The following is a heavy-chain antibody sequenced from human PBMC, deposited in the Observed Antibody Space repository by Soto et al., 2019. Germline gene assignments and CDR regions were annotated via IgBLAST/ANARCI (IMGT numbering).Heavy chain of an antibody. Sequence: LSLTCAVSGDSISSSVWWAWVRQPPGKGLEWIGEVFHTGNTYYNPSLKSRLTMSVDKSRNEFSLKLTSVTAADTAIYYCARKAWVRFDYWGQGALVTVSS. V-gene: IGHV4-4*02. CDR2: VFHTGNT. D-gene: IGHD7-27*01. J-gene: IGHJ4*02. CDR3: ARKAWVRFDY. CDR1: GDSISSSVW.